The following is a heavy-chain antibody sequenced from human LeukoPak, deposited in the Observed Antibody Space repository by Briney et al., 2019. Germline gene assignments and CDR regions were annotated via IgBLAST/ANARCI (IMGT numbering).Heavy chain of an antibody. CDR2: ISGSGGYT. CDR1: GFTFSSYA. V-gene: IGHV3-23*01. Sequence: PGGSLRLSCAASGFTFSSYAMSWVRQAPGKGLEGVSAISGSGGYTYYADSVKGRFTISRDNSKNTLYLQMNSLRAEDTAVYYCAKTKALPSDYYGSGSYYNNGFDYWGQGTLVTVSS. CDR3: AKTKALPSDYYGSGSYYNNGFDY. D-gene: IGHD3-10*01. J-gene: IGHJ4*02.